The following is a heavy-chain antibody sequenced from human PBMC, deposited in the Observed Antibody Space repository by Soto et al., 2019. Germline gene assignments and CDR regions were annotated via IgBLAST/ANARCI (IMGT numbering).Heavy chain of an antibody. J-gene: IGHJ4*02. CDR3: TTAGSPY. D-gene: IGHD2-15*01. V-gene: IGHV3-15*01. CDR2: IKSKTEGGTT. Sequence: EVQLVESGGGLVKPGGSLRLSCAVSGFTFIDAWMSWVRQAPGKGLEWVGRIKSKTEGGTTDYAAPVKGRFSISRDDSKNTLYLQMNNLKTEDTAIYYCTTAGSPYWGQGTLVTVSS. CDR1: GFTFIDAW.